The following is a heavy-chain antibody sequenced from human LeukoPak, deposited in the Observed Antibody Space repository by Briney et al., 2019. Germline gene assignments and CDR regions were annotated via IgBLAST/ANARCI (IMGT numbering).Heavy chain of an antibody. Sequence: GGSLRLSCAASGFTFSDYYMSWIRQAPGKGLEWVSYISSSGSTIYYADSVKGRFTISRDNAKNSLYLQMNSLRAEDTAVYYCAKDYSGSYYYFDYWGQGTLVTVSS. V-gene: IGHV3-11*01. D-gene: IGHD1-26*01. CDR1: GFTFSDYY. J-gene: IGHJ4*02. CDR2: ISSSGSTI. CDR3: AKDYSGSYYYFDY.